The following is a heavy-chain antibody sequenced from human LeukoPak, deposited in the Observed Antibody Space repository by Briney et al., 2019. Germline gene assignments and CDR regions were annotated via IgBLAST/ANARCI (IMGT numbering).Heavy chain of an antibody. V-gene: IGHV4-31*03. CDR3: ARDNRDDYYDSSGFFGAFDI. CDR1: GGSISSGGYY. J-gene: IGHJ3*02. D-gene: IGHD3-22*01. CDR2: IYYSGST. Sequence: KPSETLSLTCTVSGGSISSGGYYWNWIRQHPGKGLEWIGYIYYSGSTYYNPSLRSRPTISVDTSKNQFSLKLSSVTAADTAVYYCARDNRDDYYDSSGFFGAFDIWGQGTMVTVSS.